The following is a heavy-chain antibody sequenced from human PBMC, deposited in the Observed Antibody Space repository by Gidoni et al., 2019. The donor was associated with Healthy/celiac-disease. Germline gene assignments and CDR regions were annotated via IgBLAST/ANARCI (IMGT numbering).Heavy chain of an antibody. CDR3: ARDLGYSGDDYENYYYYGMDV. D-gene: IGHD5-12*01. Sequence: MGWINTNTGNPTYAQGFTGRFVFSLDPSVSTAYLKISSLKAEDTAVYYCARDLGYSGDDYENYYYYGMDVWGQGTTVTVSS. V-gene: IGHV7-4-1*02. CDR2: INTNTGNP. J-gene: IGHJ6*02.